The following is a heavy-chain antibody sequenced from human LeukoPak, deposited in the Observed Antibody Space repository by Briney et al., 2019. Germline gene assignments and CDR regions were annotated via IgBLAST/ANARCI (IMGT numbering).Heavy chain of an antibody. CDR2: IYYSGST. Sequence: SETLSLTCTVSGGSISSYYWGWLRQPPGKGLEWIGYIYYSGSTNYNPSLKSRVTISVDTSKNQFSLKLSSVTAADTAVYYCARDPSGIAVAGLDYWGQGTLVTVSS. V-gene: IGHV4-59*01. J-gene: IGHJ4*02. CDR3: ARDPSGIAVAGLDY. D-gene: IGHD6-19*01. CDR1: GGSISSYY.